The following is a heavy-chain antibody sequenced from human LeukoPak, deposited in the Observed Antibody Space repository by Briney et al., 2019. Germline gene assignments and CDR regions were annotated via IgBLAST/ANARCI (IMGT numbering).Heavy chain of an antibody. CDR1: GFTFSSYW. J-gene: IGHJ4*02. CDR2: INSDGSST. D-gene: IGHD2-8*01. V-gene: IGHV3-74*01. Sequence: GGSLRLSCAASGFTFSSYWMHWVRQAPGKGLVCVSRINSDGSSTSYADSVKGRFTISRDNAKNTLYLQMNSLRAEDTAVYYCAREDCTNGVCYTGALDYWGQGTLVTVSS. CDR3: AREDCTNGVCYTGALDY.